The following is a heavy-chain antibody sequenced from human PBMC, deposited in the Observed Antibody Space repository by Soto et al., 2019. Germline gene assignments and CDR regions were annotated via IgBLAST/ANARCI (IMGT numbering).Heavy chain of an antibody. CDR1: GFTFSSYS. V-gene: IGHV3-48*02. CDR2: ISSSSTTM. J-gene: IGHJ6*02. Sequence: QLVASGGDLVQPGGSLRLSCAASGFTFSSYSMNWVRQAPGKGLEWISYISSSSTTMYYADSVKGRFTISRDNAENSLHLQMNSLSDEDTAVYYCASRGGLVRGNYYGMDVWGQGTTVTVSS. D-gene: IGHD3-10*01. CDR3: ASRGGLVRGNYYGMDV.